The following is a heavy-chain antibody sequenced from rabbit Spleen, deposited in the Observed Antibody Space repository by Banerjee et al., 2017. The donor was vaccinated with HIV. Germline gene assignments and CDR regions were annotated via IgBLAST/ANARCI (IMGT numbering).Heavy chain of an antibody. Sequence: QSLEEFGGGLVKSGASLTLTCTASGVSFSSNSYMCWVRQAPGKGLEWIACIEGGSSGFSYFANWAKGRFTISKTSSTTVTLQMTSLTAADTATYFCGRENLMGGLWGQGTLVTVS. V-gene: IGHV1S40*01. D-gene: IGHD3-1*01. CDR2: IEGGSSGFS. CDR1: GVSFSSNSY. J-gene: IGHJ4*01. CDR3: GRENLMGGL.